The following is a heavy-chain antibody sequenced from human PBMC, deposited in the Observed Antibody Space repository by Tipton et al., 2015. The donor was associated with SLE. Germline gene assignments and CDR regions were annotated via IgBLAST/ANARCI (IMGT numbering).Heavy chain of an antibody. CDR2: VRYTVNT. CDR3: ARLGQLANVGGSTYYHPLDV. J-gene: IGHJ6*02. CDR1: GGSISSTAYY. V-gene: IGHV4-39*07. D-gene: IGHD4-23*01. Sequence: TLSLTCTVSGGSISSTAYYWGWIRQSPGKGLEWIGSVRYTVNTYYNPSLNSRVAISLDTSNNQFSLKVTSVTAADTAVYFCARLGQLANVGGSTYYHPLDVWGQGTTVTVSS.